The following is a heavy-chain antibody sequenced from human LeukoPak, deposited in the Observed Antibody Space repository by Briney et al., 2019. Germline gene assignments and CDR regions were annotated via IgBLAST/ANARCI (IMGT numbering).Heavy chain of an antibody. V-gene: IGHV4-39*07. J-gene: IGHJ4*02. CDR3: ARGQASSSSFFGSDY. D-gene: IGHD6-13*01. CDR2: INHSGSI. Sequence: SETLSLTCTVSGGSISSGGYYWSWIRQPPGKGLEWIGEINHSGSINYNPSLKSRVTISVDTSKNQFSLKLSSVTAADTAVYYCARGQASSSSFFGSDYWGQGTLVTVSS. CDR1: GGSISSGGYY.